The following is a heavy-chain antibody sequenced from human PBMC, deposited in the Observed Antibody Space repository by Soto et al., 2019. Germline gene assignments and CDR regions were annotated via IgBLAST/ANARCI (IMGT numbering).Heavy chain of an antibody. CDR2: IYWDDDK. CDR1: VG. CDR3: AHSPGFSKSFDY. Sequence: VGVAWVRQPPGKALEWLALIYWDDDKRFSPSLETRLTITKDTSKNHVVLTKTNMDPVDTGTYYCAHSPGFSKSFDYWGQGALVSVSS. V-gene: IGHV2-5*02. J-gene: IGHJ4*02.